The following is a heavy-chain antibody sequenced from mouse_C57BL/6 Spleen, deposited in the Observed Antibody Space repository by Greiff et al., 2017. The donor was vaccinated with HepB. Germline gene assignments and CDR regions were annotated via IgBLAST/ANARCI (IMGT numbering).Heavy chain of an antibody. V-gene: IGHV1-26*01. Sequence: EVKLPQSGPELVKPGASVKISCKASGYTFTDYYMNWVKQSHGKSLEWIGDINPNNGGTSYNQKFKGKATLTVDKSSSTAYMELRSLTSEDSAVYYCARYNGSSYGYWGQGTTLTVSS. CDR1: GYTFTDYY. D-gene: IGHD1-1*01. CDR3: ARYNGSSYGY. CDR2: INPNNGGT. J-gene: IGHJ2*01.